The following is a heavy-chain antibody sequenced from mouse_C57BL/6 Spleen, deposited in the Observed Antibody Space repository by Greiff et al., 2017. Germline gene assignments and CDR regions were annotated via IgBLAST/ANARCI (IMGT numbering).Heavy chain of an antibody. CDR1: GYAFTSYW. Sequence: VNVVESGAELVKPGASVKISCKASGYAFTSYWMNWVKQRPGKGLEWIGQIYPGDGDTNYNGKFKGKSTLTADKSSSTAYMQLSSPTAADSAVYLSERGAEGAYFDYWGQGTTRTVSS. CDR2: IYPGDGDT. V-gene: IGHV1-80*01. CDR3: ERGAEGAYFDY. J-gene: IGHJ2*01.